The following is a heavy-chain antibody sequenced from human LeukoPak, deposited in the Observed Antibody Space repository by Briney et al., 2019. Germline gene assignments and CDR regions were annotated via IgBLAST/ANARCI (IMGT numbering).Heavy chain of an antibody. D-gene: IGHD3-9*01. J-gene: IGHJ5*02. CDR2: IYYSGST. CDR3: ARDDYDILTGYRGWFDP. CDR1: GGSISSYY. Sequence: WETLTLTCTVSGGSISSYYWSWIRQPPGKGLEWIGYIYYSGSTNYNPSLKSRVTISVDTSKNQFSLKLSSVTTADTAVYYCARDDYDILTGYRGWFDPWGQGTLLPLFS. V-gene: IGHV4-59*01.